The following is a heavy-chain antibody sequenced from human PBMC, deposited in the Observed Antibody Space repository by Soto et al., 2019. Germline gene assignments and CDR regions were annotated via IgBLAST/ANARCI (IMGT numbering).Heavy chain of an antibody. J-gene: IGHJ6*02. CDR1: GLTFSSYG. D-gene: IGHD3-22*01. V-gene: IGHV3-33*01. Sequence: GGPLRLCCAASGLTFSSYGMHWVRQAPGKGLEWVAVIWYDGSNKYYADSVKGRFTISRDNSKNTLYLQMNSLRAEDTAVYYCARDPAKEYYYDSSGKVSHYYYYYGMDVWGQGTTVTVSS. CDR3: ARDPAKEYYYDSSGKVSHYYYYYGMDV. CDR2: IWYDGSNK.